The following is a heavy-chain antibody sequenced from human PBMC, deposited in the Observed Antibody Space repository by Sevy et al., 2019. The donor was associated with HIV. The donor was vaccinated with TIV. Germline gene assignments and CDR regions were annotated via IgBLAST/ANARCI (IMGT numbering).Heavy chain of an antibody. V-gene: IGHV3-7*01. J-gene: IGHJ4*02. CDR2: IKPDGSAK. CDR1: GFTFTNYW. CDR3: SRGLLEG. D-gene: IGHD1-26*01. Sequence: GGCLSLSCAASGFTFTNYWMTWVRQAPGKGLEWVGNIKPDGSAKYYADSVRGRFTISRDNAKNSLFLQMDSLRAEDTAMYYCSRGLLEGWGQGTLVTVSS.